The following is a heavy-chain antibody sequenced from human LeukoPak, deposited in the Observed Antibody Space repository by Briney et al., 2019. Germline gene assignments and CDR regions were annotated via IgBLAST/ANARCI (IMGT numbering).Heavy chain of an antibody. CDR1: GGSISTYY. Sequence: SETLPLTCPVSGGSISTYYWSWLRQPPGKGLEWIGYIYYTGSTNYNPSLKSRVTISIDMSKNQFSLKLSSVTAADTAVYFCARWDDPTGTFDNWGQGTLVTVSS. D-gene: IGHD1-1*01. CDR3: ARWDDPTGTFDN. V-gene: IGHV4-59*01. J-gene: IGHJ4*02. CDR2: IYYTGST.